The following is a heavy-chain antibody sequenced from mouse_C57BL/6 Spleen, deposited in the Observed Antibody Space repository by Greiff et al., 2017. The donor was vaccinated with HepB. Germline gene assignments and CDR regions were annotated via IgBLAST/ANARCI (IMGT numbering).Heavy chain of an antibody. CDR3: ARAGRYVDY. CDR1: GYTFTSYW. Sequence: QVQLQQPGAELVRPGSSVKLSCKASGYTFTSYWMDWVKKRPGQGLEWIGNIYPSDSETHYNQKFKDKATLSVDKSSSTSYMQLSILTSEDSAVYYCARAGRYVDYWGQGTTLTFSS. J-gene: IGHJ2*01. CDR2: IYPSDSET. V-gene: IGHV1-61*01.